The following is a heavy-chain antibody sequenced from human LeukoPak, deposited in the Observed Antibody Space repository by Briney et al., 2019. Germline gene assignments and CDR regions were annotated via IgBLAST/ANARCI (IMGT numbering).Heavy chain of an antibody. CDR2: INHSGST. J-gene: IGHJ6*02. V-gene: IGHV4-34*01. CDR3: ARIGGGYYYYGMDV. Sequence: ETLSLTCAVYGGSFSGYYWSWIRQPPGKGLEWIGEINHSGSTNYNPSPKSRVTISVDTSKNQFSLKLSSVTAADTAVYYCARIGGGYYYYGMDVWGQGTTVTVSS. D-gene: IGHD3-10*01. CDR1: GGSFSGYY.